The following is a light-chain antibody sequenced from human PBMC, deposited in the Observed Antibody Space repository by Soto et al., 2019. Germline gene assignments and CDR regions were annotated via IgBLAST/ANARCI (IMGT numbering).Light chain of an antibody. CDR2: DAS. CDR1: QSVSTF. CDR3: QQRSNWPPSIT. Sequence: ETVLTQSPATLSLSPGEGASLSCRASQSVSTFLAWYQQKPGQAPRLLIYDASIRATGIPARFSGSGSGTDFTLTISSLEPEDFAVYYCQQRSNWPPSITFGQGTRLEIK. V-gene: IGKV3-11*01. J-gene: IGKJ5*01.